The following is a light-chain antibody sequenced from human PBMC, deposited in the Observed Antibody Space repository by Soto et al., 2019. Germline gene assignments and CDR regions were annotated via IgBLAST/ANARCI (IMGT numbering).Light chain of an antibody. J-gene: IGKJ5*01. V-gene: IGKV3-11*01. CDR2: DAS. Sequence: EIVLTQSPATLSLSPGERATLSCRASQSVSSYLAWYQQKPGQAPRLLIYDASNRATGIPARFSGSGSGTEFTLTISSLQSEDFAVYYCQQYNIWPPITFGQGTRLEIK. CDR3: QQYNIWPPIT. CDR1: QSVSSY.